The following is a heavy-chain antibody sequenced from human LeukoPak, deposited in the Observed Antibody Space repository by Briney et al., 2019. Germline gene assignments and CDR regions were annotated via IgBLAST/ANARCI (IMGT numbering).Heavy chain of an antibody. D-gene: IGHD3-22*01. J-gene: IGHJ6*03. V-gene: IGHV1-69*05. CDR2: IIPAFGIA. CDR1: GGTFSSYS. Sequence: ASVKVSCKGSGGTFSSYSISWVRQAPGQGLEWMGGIIPAFGIAHYAQKFQGRVTFTTDESTTTAYMELRSLRSEDTTVYYCASEGNYDSSGYSRYNYYYMDVWGKGTAVTVSS. CDR3: ASEGNYDSSGYSRYNYYYMDV.